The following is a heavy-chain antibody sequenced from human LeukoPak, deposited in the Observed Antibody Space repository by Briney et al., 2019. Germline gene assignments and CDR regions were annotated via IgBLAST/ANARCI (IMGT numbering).Heavy chain of an antibody. D-gene: IGHD4-17*01. J-gene: IGHJ6*02. Sequence: GGSLRLSCAASGFTFSSYEMNWVRQAPGKGLEWVSYISSSGSTTYYADSVKGRFTISRDNAKNSLYLQMNSLRAEDTAVYYCAGGHTVTTIYYYYYYGMDVWGQGTTVTVSS. CDR1: GFTFSSYE. CDR3: AGGHTVTTIYYYYYYGMDV. CDR2: ISSSGSTT. V-gene: IGHV3-48*03.